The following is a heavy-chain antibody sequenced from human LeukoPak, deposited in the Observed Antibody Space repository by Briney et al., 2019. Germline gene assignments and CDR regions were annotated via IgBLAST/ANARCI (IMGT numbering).Heavy chain of an antibody. J-gene: IGHJ4*02. CDR2: ISYDGSNK. Sequence: GGSLRLSCAAPGFTFSSYAMHWVRQAPGKGLEWVAVISYDGSNKYYADSVKGRFTISRDNSKNTLYLQMNSLRAEDTAVYYCARMPYYYDSSGYLPYWGQGTLVTVSS. CDR3: ARMPYYYDSSGYLPY. D-gene: IGHD3-22*01. CDR1: GFTFSSYA. V-gene: IGHV3-30-3*01.